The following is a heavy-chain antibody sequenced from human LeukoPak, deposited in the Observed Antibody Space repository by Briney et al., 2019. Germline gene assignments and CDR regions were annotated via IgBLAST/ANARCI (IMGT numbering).Heavy chain of an antibody. J-gene: IGHJ4*02. CDR2: ISAYNGNT. D-gene: IGHD5-12*01. Sequence: GASVKVSCKASGYTFTSYGISWVRQAPGQGLEWMGWISAYNGNTNYAQKLQGRVTMTTDTSTSTAYMELSSLRSEDTAVYYCARTSLDIELVDYWGQGTLVTVSS. CDR3: ARTSLDIELVDY. V-gene: IGHV1-18*01. CDR1: GYTFTSYG.